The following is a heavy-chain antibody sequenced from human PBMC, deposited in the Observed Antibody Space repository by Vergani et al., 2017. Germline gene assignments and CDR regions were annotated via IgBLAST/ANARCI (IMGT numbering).Heavy chain of an antibody. CDR1: GYTFTSYG. CDR3: ARDDXYGSGRRDTPYYYGMDV. V-gene: IGHV1-18*01. D-gene: IGHD3-10*01. CDR2: ISAYNGKT. J-gene: IGHJ6*02. Sequence: QVQLVQSGAEVKKPGASVKVSCKASGYTFTSYGISWVRQAPGQGLEWMGWISAYNGKTNYAQKRQGRVTMTTDTSTSTAYMELRSLRSYDTAVYYCARDDXYGSGRRDTPYYYGMDVWGQGTTVTVSS.